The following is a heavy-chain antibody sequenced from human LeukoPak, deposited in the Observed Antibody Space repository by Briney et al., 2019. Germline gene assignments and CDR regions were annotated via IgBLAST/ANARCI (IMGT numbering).Heavy chain of an antibody. D-gene: IGHD3-16*01. J-gene: IGHJ6*03. Sequence: TSETLSLTCTVSGGSISSYYWSWIRQPPGKGLEWIGYIYYSGSTYYNPSLKSRVTISVDTSKNQFSLKLSSVTAADTAVYYCASTLGGTVPNYYYYYYMDVWGKGTTVTISS. V-gene: IGHV4-59*08. CDR3: ASTLGGTVPNYYYYYYMDV. CDR1: GGSISSYY. CDR2: IYYSGST.